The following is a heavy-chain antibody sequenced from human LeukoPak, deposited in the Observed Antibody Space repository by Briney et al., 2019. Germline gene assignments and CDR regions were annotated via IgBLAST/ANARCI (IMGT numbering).Heavy chain of an antibody. J-gene: IGHJ5*02. CDR2: ISAYNGNT. CDR1: GYTFTSYG. Sequence: ASVKVSCKASGYTFTSYGISWVRQAPGQGLEWMGWISAYNGNTNYAQKLQGRVTMTTDTSTSTAYMELRSLRSDDTAVYYCARDRVGYSYGQPNWFDPWGQGTQVTVSS. CDR3: ARDRVGYSYGQPNWFDP. D-gene: IGHD5-18*01. V-gene: IGHV1-18*04.